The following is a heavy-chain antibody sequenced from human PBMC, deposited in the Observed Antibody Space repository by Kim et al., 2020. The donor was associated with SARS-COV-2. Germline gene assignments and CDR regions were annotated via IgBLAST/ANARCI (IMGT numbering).Heavy chain of an antibody. V-gene: IGHV3-30*18. CDR1: GFTFSDYG. Sequence: GGSLKLSCAASGFTFSDYGMHWIRQAPGKGLEWVAVISYDGINQDYADSVKGRFTISRDNSKNTFFLQMNSLRAEDTAVYYCAKRMHPYTRSYLPDSWGQGTLVTVSS. CDR3: AKRMHPYTRSYLPDS. CDR2: ISYDGINQ. J-gene: IGHJ5*01. D-gene: IGHD1-26*01.